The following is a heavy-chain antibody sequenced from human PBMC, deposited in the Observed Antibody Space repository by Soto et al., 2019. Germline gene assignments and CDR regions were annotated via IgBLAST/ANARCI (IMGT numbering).Heavy chain of an antibody. CDR1: GFTFNNYA. J-gene: IGHJ3*01. D-gene: IGHD2-8*01. CDR2: ISPNGDST. CDR3: AKVRLTDYLRYAPHL. Sequence: EVQLLESGGGLVQPGGSLRLACAASGFTFNNYAMNWVRQAPGRGLEWVSIISPNGDSTYYADSVKGRFTISRDNSQNTVFLQMNSLRAEDTAIYFCAKVRLTDYLRYAPHLWGQGPLVTVSS. V-gene: IGHV3-23*01.